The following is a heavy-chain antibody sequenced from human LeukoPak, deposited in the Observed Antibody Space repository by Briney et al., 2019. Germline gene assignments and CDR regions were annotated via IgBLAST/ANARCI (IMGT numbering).Heavy chain of an antibody. CDR2: ISDSGGNT. CDR1: GFTFSSSA. CDR3: AKHPNKIGAFDI. V-gene: IGHV3-23*01. Sequence: GGSLRLSCTASGFTFSSSAMNWVRQAPGKGLEWVSTISDSGGNTDYAESVKGRFTISRDNSKNTLYLQMNSLRAEDTAVYYCAKHPNKIGAFDIWGQGTMVTVSS. J-gene: IGHJ3*02. D-gene: IGHD2/OR15-2a*01.